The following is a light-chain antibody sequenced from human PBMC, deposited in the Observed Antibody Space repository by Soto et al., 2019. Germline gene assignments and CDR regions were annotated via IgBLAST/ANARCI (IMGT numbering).Light chain of an antibody. CDR3: QQYNSYPWT. CDR1: QSISSR. J-gene: IGKJ1*01. Sequence: DIQMTQSPSTLSASVGDRVTITCRASQSISSRLAWYQQKPGKAPKLLIYKASSLESGVPSRFSGSGSWTEVTLTISSLQPDDFAAYYCQQYNSYPWTFRQGAKVEIK. V-gene: IGKV1-5*03. CDR2: KAS.